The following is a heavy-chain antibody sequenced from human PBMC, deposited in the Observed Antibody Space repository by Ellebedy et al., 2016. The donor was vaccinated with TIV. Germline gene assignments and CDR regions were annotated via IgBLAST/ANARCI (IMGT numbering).Heavy chain of an antibody. J-gene: IGHJ4*02. D-gene: IGHD1-1*01. CDR2: ISGNGGST. CDR1: GFTFSTYA. CDR3: AKETTELTATTLY. V-gene: IGHV3-64D*09. Sequence: PGGSLRLSCSGSGFTFSTYAMHWVRQAPGKGLEYVSAISGNGGSTYYADSVKGRFTIPRDNSQNSLYLQMSSLRSEDTAVYYCAKETTELTATTLYWGQGTLVTVSS.